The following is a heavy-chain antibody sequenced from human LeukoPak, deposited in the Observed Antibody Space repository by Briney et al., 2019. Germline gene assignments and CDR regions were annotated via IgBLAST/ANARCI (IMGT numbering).Heavy chain of an antibody. CDR2: ISGSGSTI. CDR1: GFTFSSYE. CDR3: ARSDY. V-gene: IGHV3-48*03. J-gene: IGHJ4*02. Sequence: TGGSLRLSCAASGFTFSSYEMTWVRQAPGKGLEWLSFISGSGSTIYYAGSVKGRFTISRDNAKNSLYLQMNSLRAEDTAVYYCARSDYWGQGTLVTVSS.